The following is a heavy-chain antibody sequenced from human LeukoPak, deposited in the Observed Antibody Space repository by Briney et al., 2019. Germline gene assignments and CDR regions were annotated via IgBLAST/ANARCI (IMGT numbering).Heavy chain of an antibody. CDR2: INPNSGGT. J-gene: IGHJ4*02. D-gene: IGHD3-3*01. CDR3: ARGSRGVDDFWSGYTIFDY. CDR1: GYTFTGYY. Sequence: ASVKVSCKASGYTFTGYYMHWVRQAPGQGLEWMGWINPNSGGTNHAQKFQGRVTMTRDTSISTAYMELSRLRSDDTAVYYCARGSRGVDDFWSGYTIFDYWGQGTLVTVSS. V-gene: IGHV1-2*02.